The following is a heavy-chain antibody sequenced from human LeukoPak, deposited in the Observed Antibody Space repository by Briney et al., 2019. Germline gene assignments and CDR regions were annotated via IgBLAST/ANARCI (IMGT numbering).Heavy chain of an antibody. CDR2: INHSGST. Sequence: PSETLSLTCAVYGGSFSGYYWSWIRQPPGKGLEWIGEINHSGSTNYNPSLKSRVTISVDTSKNQFSLKLSSVTAADTAVYYCARGPTSGYPFWGQGTLVTVSS. J-gene: IGHJ4*02. CDR1: GGSFSGYY. V-gene: IGHV4-34*01. CDR3: ARGPTSGYPF. D-gene: IGHD3-22*01.